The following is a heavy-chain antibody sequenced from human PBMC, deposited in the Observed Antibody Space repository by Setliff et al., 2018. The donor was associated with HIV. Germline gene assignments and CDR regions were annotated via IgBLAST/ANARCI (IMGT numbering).Heavy chain of an antibody. CDR3: ARDRFRGGVGTGLAEY. CDR2: ISPDGTKT. Sequence: PGGSLRLSCAASGLTFRAHWMLWFRQAPGKGLMWVSRISPDGTKTNHADSVKGRFTISRDNAKNTLYLQMNGLSAEDTAVYYCARDRFRGGVGTGLAEYWGQGTVVTVSS. CDR1: GLTFRAHW. V-gene: IGHV3-74*01. J-gene: IGHJ4*02. D-gene: IGHD3-16*01.